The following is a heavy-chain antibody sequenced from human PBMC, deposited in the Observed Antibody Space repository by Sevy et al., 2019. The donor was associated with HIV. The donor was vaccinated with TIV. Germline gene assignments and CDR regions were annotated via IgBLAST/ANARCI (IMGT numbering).Heavy chain of an antibody. D-gene: IGHD6-19*01. CDR2: ISGSGGTT. V-gene: IGHV3-23*01. CDR1: GFTFSNYA. J-gene: IGHJ6*02. CDR3: AKVLARGVAVAGSAWGMDV. Sequence: GGSLRLSCAASGFTFSNYAMNWVRQAPGKGLEWVSAISGSGGTTYDADSVKGRFTLSRDKSQNTVYLQMNSLRAEDTAVYYCAKVLARGVAVAGSAWGMDVWGQGTTVTVSS.